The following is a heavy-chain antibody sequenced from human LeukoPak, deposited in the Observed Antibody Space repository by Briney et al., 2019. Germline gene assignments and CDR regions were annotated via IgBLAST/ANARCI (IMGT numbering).Heavy chain of an antibody. D-gene: IGHD7-27*01. Sequence: GGSLRLSCAASGFTFSSYAMHWVRQAPGKGLEWVAVISYDGSNKYYADSVKGRFTISRDNSKNTLYLQMNSLRAEDTAVYYCARQVTGDPVEHWGQGNLVTVSS. CDR2: ISYDGSNK. J-gene: IGHJ4*02. V-gene: IGHV3-30*04. CDR3: ARQVTGDPVEH. CDR1: GFTFSSYA.